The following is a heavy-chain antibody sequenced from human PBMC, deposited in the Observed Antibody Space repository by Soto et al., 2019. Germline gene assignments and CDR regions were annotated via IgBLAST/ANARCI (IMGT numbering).Heavy chain of an antibody. CDR1: GFVSTNHN. Sequence: QAHLVQSGTEVKMPGDSVQVSCKASGFVSTNHNFHWVRQAPGQSLGWLGRINAGNGNTQYSRNFQGRVTFTSDPSASTAFMELTNLRFEDRAMYYCASDYGSNWRLWGQGTLVSVSS. D-gene: IGHD6-19*01. CDR2: INAGNGNT. CDR3: ASDYGSNWRL. V-gene: IGHV1-3*01. J-gene: IGHJ4*02.